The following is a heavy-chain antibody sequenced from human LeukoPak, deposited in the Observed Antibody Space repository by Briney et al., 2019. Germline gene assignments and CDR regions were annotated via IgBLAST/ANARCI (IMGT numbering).Heavy chain of an antibody. V-gene: IGHV5-51*01. CDR3: ARGPGSSSWYGSWFDP. D-gene: IGHD6-13*01. J-gene: IGHJ5*02. Sequence: GESLMISCKGSGYSFSSYWIGWVRQMPGKGLEWMGIVYPGDSDTRYSPSFQGQVTISADKSISTAYLQWSRLKASDTAMYYCARGPGSSSWYGSWFDPWGQGTLVTVSS. CDR2: VYPGDSDT. CDR1: GYSFSSYW.